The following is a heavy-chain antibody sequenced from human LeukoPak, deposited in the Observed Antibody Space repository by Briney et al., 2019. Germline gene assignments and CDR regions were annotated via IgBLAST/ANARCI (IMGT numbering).Heavy chain of an antibody. D-gene: IGHD5-18*01. CDR1: GGSISSYY. Sequence: SETLSLTCTVSGGSISSYYWSWIRLPLGKGLEWIGYIYYTGATYYIPSLKSRVTISLDTSKNQFSLKLSSVTAADAAVYYCGRARNSYGTGYYFDYWGQGALVTVSS. J-gene: IGHJ4*02. CDR3: GRARNSYGTGYYFDY. V-gene: IGHV4-59*01. CDR2: IYYTGAT.